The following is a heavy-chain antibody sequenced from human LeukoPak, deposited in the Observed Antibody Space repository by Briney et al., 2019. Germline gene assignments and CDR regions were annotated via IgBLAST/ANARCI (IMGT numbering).Heavy chain of an antibody. Sequence: PGGSLRLSCAASGFTFRSYGMHWVRQAPGKGLEWVAVIWYDGSNKYYADSVKGRFTVSRDKSKNTLYLQMNSLRAEDTAVYYCATAVASSSGWYADYWGQGTLVTVSS. D-gene: IGHD6-19*01. J-gene: IGHJ4*02. V-gene: IGHV3-33*01. CDR2: IWYDGSNK. CDR1: GFTFRSYG. CDR3: ATAVASSSGWYADY.